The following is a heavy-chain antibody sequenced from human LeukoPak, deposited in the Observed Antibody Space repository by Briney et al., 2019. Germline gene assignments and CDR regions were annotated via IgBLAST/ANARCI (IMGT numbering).Heavy chain of an antibody. Sequence: ASVKVSCKASGYTFTSYDINWVRQATGQGLEWMGWMNPNSGNTGYAQKFQGRVTITRNTSISTAYMELSSLRSEDTAVYYCARGPSIAARRGRYYYMDVWGKGTTVTVSS. D-gene: IGHD6-6*01. J-gene: IGHJ6*03. V-gene: IGHV1-8*03. CDR1: GYTFTSYD. CDR2: MNPNSGNT. CDR3: ARGPSIAARRGRYYYMDV.